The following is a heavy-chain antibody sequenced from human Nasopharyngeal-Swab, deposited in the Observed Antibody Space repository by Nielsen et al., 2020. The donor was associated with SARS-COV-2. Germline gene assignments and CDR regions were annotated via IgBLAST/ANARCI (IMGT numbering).Heavy chain of an antibody. J-gene: IGHJ4*02. CDR2: IDHDGGT. V-gene: IGHV4-61*08. CDR3: ARDRGDLRKYNCDS. CDR1: GGSVSSVGYY. D-gene: IGHD3-10*01. Sequence: SETLSLTCSVSGGSVSSVGYYWNWIRQPPGRPLEWLGYIDHDGGTNYNPSLMGRVIMSVDTSKNQFSLRLTSVSTADTAVYYCARDRGDLRKYNCDSWGQGTLVTVSS.